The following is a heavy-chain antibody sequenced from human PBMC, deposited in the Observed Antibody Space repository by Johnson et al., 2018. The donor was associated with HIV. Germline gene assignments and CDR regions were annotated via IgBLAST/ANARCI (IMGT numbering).Heavy chain of an antibody. CDR3: AKDQAVAGRVLDAFDV. D-gene: IGHD6-19*01. Sequence: QLVESGGGVVQPGRSLRLSCAASGFTFSSNAMSWVRQAPGKGLEWVSAISGSCASTYYEDFVKCRFTTSSTKSKNPLYPQINSLIAEDTSVYNCAKDQAVAGRVLDAFDVWGQGTMVTVSS. J-gene: IGHJ3*01. V-gene: IGHV3-23*04. CDR2: ISGSCAST. CDR1: GFTFSSNA.